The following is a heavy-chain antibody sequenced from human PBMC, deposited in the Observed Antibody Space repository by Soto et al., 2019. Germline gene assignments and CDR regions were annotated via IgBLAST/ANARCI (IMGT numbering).Heavy chain of an antibody. CDR3: ARHVWEGRTAETGTTWFDP. CDR1: AESISSYY. D-gene: IGHD6-13*01. J-gene: IGHJ5*02. Sequence: PSETLSLTCTVSAESISSYYWSWIRQPPGKGLEWIGHIYYSGSTNYNPSLKSRVTISVDSSKNQFSLNLSSVTAANTAVYYCARHVWEGRTAETGTTWFDPWGQGTLVTVSS. V-gene: IGHV4-59*08. CDR2: IYYSGST.